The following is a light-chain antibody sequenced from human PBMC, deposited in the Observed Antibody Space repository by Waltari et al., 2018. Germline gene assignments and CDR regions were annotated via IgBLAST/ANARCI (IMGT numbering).Light chain of an antibody. Sequence: QSALTQPASVSGSPGQSITISCTGTSSDVGGYNYVSWYQQHPGKAPKLMIYDVINRPSGVSNRVSGSKSGNTASLTISGLQAEDEADYYCSSYTSSSTLTVFGGGTQLTVL. V-gene: IGLV2-14*03. CDR1: SSDVGGYNY. CDR3: SSYTSSSTLTV. CDR2: DVI. J-gene: IGLJ7*01.